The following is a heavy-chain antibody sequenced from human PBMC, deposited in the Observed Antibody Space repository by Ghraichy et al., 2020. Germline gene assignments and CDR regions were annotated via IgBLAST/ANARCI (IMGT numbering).Heavy chain of an antibody. Sequence: ESLNISCAVYGGSFSGYYWSWIRQPPGKGLEWIGEINHSGSTNYNPSLKSRVTISVDTSKNQFSLRLISVTAADTAVYYCARGSAQYYYYGMDVWGQGTTVTVPS. J-gene: IGHJ6*02. CDR3: ARGSAQYYYYGMDV. D-gene: IGHD6-25*01. CDR2: INHSGST. CDR1: GGSFSGYY. V-gene: IGHV4-34*01.